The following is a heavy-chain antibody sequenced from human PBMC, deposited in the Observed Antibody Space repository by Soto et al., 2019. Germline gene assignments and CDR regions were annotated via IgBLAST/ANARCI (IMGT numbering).Heavy chain of an antibody. V-gene: IGHV4-59*08. CDR3: GRTKDAFDF. J-gene: IGHJ3*01. CDR1: GGSISSYY. Sequence: QVQLQESGPGLVKPSETLCLTCTVSGGSISSYYWSWIRQPPGKGLEWIGYIYYSGSTNYNPSLKRRVTLTGDTAQDPFSLKLNSVTGADTALYFRGRTKDAFDFLGPGKIGNVSS. CDR2: IYYSGST.